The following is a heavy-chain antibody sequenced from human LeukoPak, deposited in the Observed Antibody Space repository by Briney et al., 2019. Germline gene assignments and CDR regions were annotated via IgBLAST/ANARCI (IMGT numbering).Heavy chain of an antibody. D-gene: IGHD2/OR15-2a*01. CDR2: ISYDGSNK. J-gene: IGHJ3*02. Sequence: GGSLRLSCAASGFTFSSYGMHWVRQAPGKGLEWVAVISYDGSNKYYADSVKGRFTISRDNSKNTLYLQMNSLRAEDTAVYYCAKAVRPSMPRDAFDIWGQGTMVTVSS. V-gene: IGHV3-30*18. CDR3: AKAVRPSMPRDAFDI. CDR1: GFTFSSYG.